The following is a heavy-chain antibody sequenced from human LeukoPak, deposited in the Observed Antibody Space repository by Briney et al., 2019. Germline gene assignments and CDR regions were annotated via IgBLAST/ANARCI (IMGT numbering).Heavy chain of an antibody. V-gene: IGHV3-48*03. D-gene: IGHD3-10*01. J-gene: IGHJ6*03. CDR3: ARSYGSGSYYNPLGYYNMDV. CDR1: GFTFSSYE. Sequence: GGSLRLSCAASGFTFSSYEMNWVRQAPGKWLEWVSYISSGGSTIYYADSVKCRFTISRDNAKNSLYLQMNSLRAEDTAVYYCARSYGSGSYYNPLGYYNMDVWGKGTTVTVSS. CDR2: ISSGGSTI.